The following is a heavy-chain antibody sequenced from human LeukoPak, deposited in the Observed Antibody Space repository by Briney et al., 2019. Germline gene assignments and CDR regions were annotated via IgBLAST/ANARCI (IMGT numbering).Heavy chain of an antibody. Sequence: PAVSLSLSCAGYGFTFSSYTMRWLRQAPGKELKWVSAISGGGGSTYCADSVEGRFTISRDNSKTTLYLQMNSLRAEDTAVYYCAKDPTYYYGSGSYEGYFDYWGQGTLVTVSS. V-gene: IGHV3-23*01. CDR1: GFTFSSYT. D-gene: IGHD3-10*01. J-gene: IGHJ4*02. CDR3: AKDPTYYYGSGSYEGYFDY. CDR2: ISGGGGST.